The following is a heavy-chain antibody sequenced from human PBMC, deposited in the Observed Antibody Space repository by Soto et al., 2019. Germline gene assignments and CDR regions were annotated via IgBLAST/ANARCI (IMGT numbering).Heavy chain of an antibody. J-gene: IGHJ4*02. Sequence: QVQLQESGPGLVKPSETLSLTCTVSGGSISSYYWSWIRQPPGKGLEWIGYIYYSGSTNYNPSLKSRVTISVDTSKNQFSLKLGSVTAADTAVYYCARATGLDYQAARALGYWGQGTLVTVSS. CDR2: IYYSGST. CDR1: GGSISSYY. V-gene: IGHV4-59*01. D-gene: IGHD6-6*01. CDR3: ARATGLDYQAARALGY.